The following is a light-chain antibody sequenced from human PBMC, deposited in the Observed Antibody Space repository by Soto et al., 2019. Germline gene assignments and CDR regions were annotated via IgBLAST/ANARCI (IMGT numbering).Light chain of an antibody. CDR1: QTISSS. V-gene: IGKV1-5*03. CDR2: LAS. Sequence: GDSVTITCRASQTISSSLAWYQHKPGKAPKLLIYLASTLQSGVPARFSGSGSATEFTLSISSLQPDDFATYYCQQYGTSSRTFGQGTKVDI. CDR3: QQYGTSSRT. J-gene: IGKJ1*01.